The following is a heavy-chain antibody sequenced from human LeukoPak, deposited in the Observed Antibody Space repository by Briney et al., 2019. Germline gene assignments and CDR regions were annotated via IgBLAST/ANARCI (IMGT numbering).Heavy chain of an antibody. J-gene: IGHJ4*02. D-gene: IGHD3-10*01. CDR1: GYTFSNYG. Sequence: ASVKVSCKASGYTFSNYGITWVRQAPGQGLEWMGWISGNNGNTNYVQKYQGRVTMTTDTSTSTAYMELRSLRSDDTAVYYCARSLMARGVIWGLLDYWGQGTLVTVSS. CDR3: ARSLMARGVIWGLLDY. CDR2: ISGNNGNT. V-gene: IGHV1-18*01.